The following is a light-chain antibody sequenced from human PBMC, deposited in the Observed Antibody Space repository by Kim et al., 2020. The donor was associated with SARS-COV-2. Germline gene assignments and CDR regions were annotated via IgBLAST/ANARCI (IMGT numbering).Light chain of an antibody. V-gene: IGKV3-11*01. CDR2: DAF. CDR3: QQRSNWYT. Sequence: LSWCTGESATLACRASQSSGSSLAWYQHKPGQAPRLLIYDAFNRANGSPAKCSGGGDGTDFTLTISSLEPEDCAVYYGQQRSNWYTFGQGTKREI. CDR1: QSSGSS. J-gene: IGKJ2*01.